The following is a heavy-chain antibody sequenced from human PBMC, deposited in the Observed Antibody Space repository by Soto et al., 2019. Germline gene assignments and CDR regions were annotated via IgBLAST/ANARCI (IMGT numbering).Heavy chain of an antibody. CDR2: ISYDGSNK. CDR1: GFTFSSYG. D-gene: IGHD6-19*01. CDR3: VKDGSSGWPYYYGMDV. J-gene: IGHJ6*02. Sequence: TGGSLRLSCAASGFTFSSYGMHWVRQAPGKGLEWVAVISYDGSNKYYADSVKGRFTISRDNSKNTLYLQMSSLRAEDTAVYYCVKDGSSGWPYYYGMDVWGQGTTGTVSS. V-gene: IGHV3-30*18.